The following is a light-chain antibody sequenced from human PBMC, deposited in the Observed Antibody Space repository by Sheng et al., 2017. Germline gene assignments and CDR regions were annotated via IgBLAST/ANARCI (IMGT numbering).Light chain of an antibody. CDR2: DVS. J-gene: IGLJ1*01. Sequence: QSALTQPRSVSGSPGQSVTISCTGTTNDVGRYDYVSWYQQHPAKAPKLIIFDVSKRRSGVPDRFSGSKSGNTASLTISGLQADDEATYYCCSYAGTYMFAVFGTGTNVAVL. CDR1: TNDVGRYDY. V-gene: IGLV2-11*01. CDR3: CSYAGTYMFAV.